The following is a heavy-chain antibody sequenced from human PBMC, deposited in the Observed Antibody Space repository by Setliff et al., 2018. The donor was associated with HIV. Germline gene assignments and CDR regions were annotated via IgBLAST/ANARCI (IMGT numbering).Heavy chain of an antibody. CDR2: IYPDDSHT. J-gene: IGHJ3*02. V-gene: IGHV5-51*01. D-gene: IGHD3-22*01. CDR3: AREPTYYYESSGPYDAFDI. Sequence: GASLTISCQGSANSFATYWIGWVRQMPGKGLEWMGVIYPDDSHTRYSPSFQGQVTISADKSVNTLYVQMNSLRPEDTAVYYCAREPTYYYESSGPYDAFDIWGQGTMVTVSS. CDR1: ANSFATYW.